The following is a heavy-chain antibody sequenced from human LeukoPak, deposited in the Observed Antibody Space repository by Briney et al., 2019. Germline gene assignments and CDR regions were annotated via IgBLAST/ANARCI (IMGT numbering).Heavy chain of an antibody. V-gene: IGHV3-23*01. CDR1: KFTFSSYA. Sequence: PGGSLRLSCAASKFTFSSYAMSWVRQAPGKGLEWVSAISGSGGSTYYADSVKGRFTISRDNSKNTLYLQMNSLRAEDTAVYYCAKDVNYYGSGSYWHYWGQGTLVTVSS. D-gene: IGHD3-10*01. CDR3: AKDVNYYGSGSYWHY. J-gene: IGHJ4*02. CDR2: ISGSGGST.